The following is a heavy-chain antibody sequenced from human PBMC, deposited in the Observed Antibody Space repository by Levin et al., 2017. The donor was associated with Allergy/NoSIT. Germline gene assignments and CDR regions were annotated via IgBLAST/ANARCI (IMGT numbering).Heavy chain of an antibody. J-gene: IGHJ4*02. V-gene: IGHV3-30-3*01. CDR1: GFTFSSYA. D-gene: IGHD6-19*01. Sequence: GGSLRLSCAASGFTFSSYAMHWVLQAPGKGLEWVAVISYDGSNKYYADSVKGRFTISRDNSKNTLYLQMNSLRAEDTAVYYCARDQRYSSGCFDYWGQGTLVTVSS. CDR3: ARDQRYSSGCFDY. CDR2: ISYDGSNK.